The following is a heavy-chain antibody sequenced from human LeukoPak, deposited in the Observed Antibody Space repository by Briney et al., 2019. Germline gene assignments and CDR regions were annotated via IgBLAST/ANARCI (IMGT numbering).Heavy chain of an antibody. CDR1: GYTFTSYG. J-gene: IGHJ3*02. D-gene: IGHD3-3*01. V-gene: IGHV1-18*01. Sequence: ASVKVSCKASGYTFTSYGISGVRQAPGQGLEWMGWISAYNGNTNYAQKLQGRVTMTTDTSTSTAYMELRSLRSDDTAVYYCARKAEWLLRNAFDIWGRGTMVTVSS. CDR3: ARKAEWLLRNAFDI. CDR2: ISAYNGNT.